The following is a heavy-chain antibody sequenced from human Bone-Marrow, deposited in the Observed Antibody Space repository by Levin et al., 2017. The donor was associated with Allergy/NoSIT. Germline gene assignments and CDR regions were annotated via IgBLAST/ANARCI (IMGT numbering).Heavy chain of an antibody. CDR2: INPNSGGT. CDR3: ARGGGVRGVTHYFDY. V-gene: IGHV1-2*02. Sequence: GESLKISCKASRYTFTDYHIHWVRQAPGQGLECMGWINPNSGGTNYAQRFQGRVTMTRDTSISTAYMELTRLRSDDTAIYYCARGGGVRGVTHYFDYWGQGALVTVSS. J-gene: IGHJ4*02. D-gene: IGHD3-10*01. CDR1: RYTFTDYH.